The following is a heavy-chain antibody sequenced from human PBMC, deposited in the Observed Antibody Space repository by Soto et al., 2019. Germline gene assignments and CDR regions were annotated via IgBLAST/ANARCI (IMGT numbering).Heavy chain of an antibody. D-gene: IGHD6-6*01. CDR3: AKGDSGSPSYGMDV. V-gene: IGHV3-9*01. CDR1: GFVFDDYA. Sequence: LRLSCAASGFVFDDYAMHWVRQVPGKGLEWVSGISWNSGKTDYADSVKGRFTISRDNAKNSLHLQMNSLRAEDTALYYCAKGDSGSPSYGMDVWGQGTTVTVSS. CDR2: ISWNSGKT. J-gene: IGHJ6*02.